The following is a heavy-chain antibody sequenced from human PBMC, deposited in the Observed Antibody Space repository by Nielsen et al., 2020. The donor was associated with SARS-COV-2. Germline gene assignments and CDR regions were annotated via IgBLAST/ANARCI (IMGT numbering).Heavy chain of an antibody. CDR1: GGSISSYY. Sequence: SETLSLTCTVSGGSISSYYWSWIRQPPGKGLEWIGYIYYSGSTNYNPSLKSRVTISVDTSKNQFSLKLSSVTAADTAVYYCARTSLRFLEWSWGQGTLVTVSS. V-gene: IGHV4-59*08. CDR2: IYYSGST. J-gene: IGHJ5*02. D-gene: IGHD3-3*01. CDR3: ARTSLRFLEWS.